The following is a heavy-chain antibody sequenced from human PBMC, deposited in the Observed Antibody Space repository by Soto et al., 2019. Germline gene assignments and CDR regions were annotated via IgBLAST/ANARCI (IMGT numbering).Heavy chain of an antibody. CDR2: INGYTGNT. Sequence: QVQLVQSGAEVKKPGASVKVSCKTSGYTFTSYGLSWVRQAPGQGLEWMGWINGYTGNTNYAQEFQGRVTMTTDTSTNTAYLDLWTLISDDTAVYYCARSWVTGKGGMDVWGQGTTVTVSS. J-gene: IGHJ6*02. CDR1: GYTFTSYG. D-gene: IGHD3-16*01. CDR3: ARSWVTGKGGMDV. V-gene: IGHV1-18*01.